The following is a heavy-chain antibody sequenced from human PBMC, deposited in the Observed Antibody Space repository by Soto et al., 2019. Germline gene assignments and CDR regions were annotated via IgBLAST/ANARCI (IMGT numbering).Heavy chain of an antibody. CDR1: GFTFSDHY. Sequence: EVQLVESGGGLVQPGGSLRLSCAASGFTFSDHYMDWVRQAPGKGLEWVGRAGNKAHSFTTEYAASVKGRFTISRDDSKKSLYLQMNTLKTQDTAVYYCVRLDGSYYPAYWGQGTLVTVSS. J-gene: IGHJ4*02. CDR2: AGNKAHSFTT. CDR3: VRLDGSYYPAY. D-gene: IGHD1-26*01. V-gene: IGHV3-72*01.